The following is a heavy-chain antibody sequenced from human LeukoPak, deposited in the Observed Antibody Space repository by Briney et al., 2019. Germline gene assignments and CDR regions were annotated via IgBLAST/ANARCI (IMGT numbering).Heavy chain of an antibody. V-gene: IGHV1-2*02. CDR1: GYTFTGYY. D-gene: IGHD3-10*01. CDR3: ATSHRGVRGVIKPHLDY. Sequence: ASVKVSCKASGYTFTGYYMHWVRQAPGQGLEWMGWINPNSGGTNYAQQFQGRVTITTDGSTSTAYMELCSLRSEDTAVYYCATSHRGVRGVIKPHLDYWGQGTLVTVSS. CDR2: INPNSGGT. J-gene: IGHJ4*02.